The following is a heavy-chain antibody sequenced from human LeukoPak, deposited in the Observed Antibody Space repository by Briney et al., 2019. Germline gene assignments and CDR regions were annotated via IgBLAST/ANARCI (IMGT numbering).Heavy chain of an antibody. CDR3: ARVTPVAGLDY. V-gene: IGHV3-74*01. CDR1: GFTFSRYW. CDR2: INTDGSFT. D-gene: IGHD6-19*01. Sequence: PGGSLRLSCAASGFTFSRYWMHWVRQPPGKGLVWVARINTDGSFTNYADSVKGRFTLSRDNAGNTLFLQMSSLRAEDTAVYYCARVTPVAGLDYWGQGTLVTVSS. J-gene: IGHJ4*02.